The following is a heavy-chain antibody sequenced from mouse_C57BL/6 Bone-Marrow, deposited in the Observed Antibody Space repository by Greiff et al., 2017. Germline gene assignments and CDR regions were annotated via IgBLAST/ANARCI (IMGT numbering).Heavy chain of an antibody. CDR2: ISSGGSYT. CDR3: ARRGRRGSFDV. J-gene: IGHJ1*03. V-gene: IGHV5-6*02. Sequence: EVKLVESGGDLVKPGGSLKLSCAASGFTFSSYCMSWVRQTPGKRLEWVGTISSGGSYTNYPDSVKGRVTISRDNAKSTLYLQMSSLKTEDTAMYYGARRGRRGSFDVWGKGTTVTVSS. D-gene: IGHD1-1*01. CDR1: GFTFSSYC.